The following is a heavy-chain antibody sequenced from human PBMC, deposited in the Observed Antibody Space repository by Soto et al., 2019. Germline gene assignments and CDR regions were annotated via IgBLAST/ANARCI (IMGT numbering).Heavy chain of an antibody. CDR2: VYHNGLT. CDR3: ARDVAVPGESDRFDY. Sequence: QVQLQESGPGLVKPSGTLSLTCVVSGDSITSNVWWSWVRQPPGKGLEWIGEVYHNGLTNYNSSLRSRVTMSVDTSKNQFSLKVTSVTAADTAIYYCARDVAVPGESDRFDYWGQGILVTASS. CDR1: GDSITSNVW. D-gene: IGHD6-19*01. V-gene: IGHV4-4*02. J-gene: IGHJ4*02.